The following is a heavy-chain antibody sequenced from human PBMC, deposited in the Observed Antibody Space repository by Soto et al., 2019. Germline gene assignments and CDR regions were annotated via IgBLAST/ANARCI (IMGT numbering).Heavy chain of an antibody. V-gene: IGHV4-61*08. J-gene: IGHJ3*02. D-gene: IGHD3-22*01. CDR3: AGLYYYDSSGYDDAFDI. CDR2: FYYTGST. CDR1: GGSVSSGDHY. Sequence: SETLSLTCTVSGGSVSSGDHYWSWIRQPPGKGLEWIGYFYYTGSTNYNPSLKRRVTLSVDTSKNQFALKRSSVTAADTSVYYCAGLYYYDSSGYDDAFDIWGQGAMVTVSS.